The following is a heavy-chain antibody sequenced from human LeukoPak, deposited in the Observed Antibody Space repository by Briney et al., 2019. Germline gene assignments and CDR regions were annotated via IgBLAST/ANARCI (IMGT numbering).Heavy chain of an antibody. D-gene: IGHD3-9*01. CDR1: GFTFSSYG. CDR3: AKVLRYSNDAFDI. Sequence: GGSLRLSCAASGFTFSSYGMHWVRQAPGKGLECVAVISYDGSNKYYADSVKGRFTISRDNSKNTLYLQMNSLRAEDTAVYYCAKVLRYSNDAFDIWGQGTMVTVSS. CDR2: ISYDGSNK. V-gene: IGHV3-30*18. J-gene: IGHJ3*02.